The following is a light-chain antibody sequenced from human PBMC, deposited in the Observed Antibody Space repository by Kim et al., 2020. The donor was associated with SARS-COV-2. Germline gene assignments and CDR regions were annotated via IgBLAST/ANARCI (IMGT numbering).Light chain of an antibody. Sequence: ESVLTQSPATLSLPPGERATLSCRASQSVSSYLAWYQQKPGQAPRLLIYDASNRATGIPARFSGSGSGTDFTLTISSLEPEDFAVYYCQQRLHWPLTFGGGTKVDIK. CDR1: QSVSSY. J-gene: IGKJ4*01. CDR2: DAS. CDR3: QQRLHWPLT. V-gene: IGKV3-11*01.